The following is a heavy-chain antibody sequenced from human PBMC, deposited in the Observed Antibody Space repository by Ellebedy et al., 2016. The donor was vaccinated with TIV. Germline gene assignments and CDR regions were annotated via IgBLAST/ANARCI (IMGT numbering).Heavy chain of an antibody. Sequence: GESLKISCAASGFTFTTTWMTWVRQAPGKGLEWVANIREDGGLMNYADSVKGRFTISRDNPTNTLFLQMNSLRGEDTAVYYCARDRPWGYFDLWGRGTLVTVSS. J-gene: IGHJ2*01. V-gene: IGHV3-7*04. CDR1: GFTFTTTW. CDR3: ARDRPWGYFDL. D-gene: IGHD7-27*01. CDR2: IREDGGLM.